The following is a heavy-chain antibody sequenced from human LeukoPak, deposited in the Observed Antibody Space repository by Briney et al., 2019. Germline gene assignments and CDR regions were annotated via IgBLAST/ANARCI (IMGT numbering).Heavy chain of an antibody. Sequence: ASVKVSCKASGGTFSSYAISWVRQAPGQGLEWMGGIIPIFGTANYAQKFQGRVTITADESTSTAYMELSSLRSEDTAVYYCARGPTLTYYYDSSGYYYYGMDVWGQGTTVTVSS. J-gene: IGHJ6*02. CDR2: IIPIFGTA. CDR1: GGTFSSYA. D-gene: IGHD3-22*01. CDR3: ARGPTLTYYYDSSGYYYYGMDV. V-gene: IGHV1-69*13.